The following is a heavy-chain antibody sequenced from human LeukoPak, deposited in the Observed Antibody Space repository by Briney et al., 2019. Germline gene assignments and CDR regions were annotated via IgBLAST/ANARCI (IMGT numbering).Heavy chain of an antibody. V-gene: IGHV3-23*01. CDR1: GFTINTFT. J-gene: IGHJ4*02. D-gene: IGHD6-6*01. CDR2: ISDDGRST. CDR3: AKRVPYGSSSVYFDS. Sequence: PGGSLRLSCAASGFTINTFTMNWVRQAPGKGPQWVSAISDDGRSTYYADSVKGRFTISRDNSKNILYLQLNSLRVEDTALYYCAKRVPYGSSSVYFDSWGQGTLVTVSS.